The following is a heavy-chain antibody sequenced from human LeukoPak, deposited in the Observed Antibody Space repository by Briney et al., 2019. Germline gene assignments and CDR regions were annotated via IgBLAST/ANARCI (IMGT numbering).Heavy chain of an antibody. V-gene: IGHV4-34*01. Sequence: GSLRLSCAASGFTFSSYAMSWIRQPPGKGLEWIGEINHSGSANYNPSLKSRVTISVDTSKNQFSLKLSSVTAADTAVYYCARGGAYGDYVSYFDYWGQGTLVTVSS. CDR2: INHSGSA. D-gene: IGHD4-17*01. J-gene: IGHJ4*02. CDR1: GFTFSSYA. CDR3: ARGGAYGDYVSYFDY.